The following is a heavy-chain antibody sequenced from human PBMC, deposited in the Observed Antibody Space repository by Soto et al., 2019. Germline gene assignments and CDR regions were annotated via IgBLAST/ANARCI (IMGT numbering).Heavy chain of an antibody. V-gene: IGHV1-2*02. CDR2: IGPGSGAT. D-gene: IGHD5-12*01. CDR3: GRGRSGQIVVFY. Sequence: ASVKVSCKASGYTFTGHYIHWVRQAPEQGPEWIGEIGPGSGATRYAQKFQGRVTMTRGMSVSTIYMELNNLSPDDTDVYYCGRGRSGQIVVFYWGQGTPVTVSS. CDR1: GYTFTGHY. J-gene: IGHJ4*02.